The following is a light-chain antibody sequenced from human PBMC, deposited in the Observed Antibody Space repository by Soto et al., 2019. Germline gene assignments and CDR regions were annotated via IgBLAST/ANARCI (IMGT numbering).Light chain of an antibody. CDR3: NSYSSGSTPYV. Sequence: QSALTQPASMPGSPGQSIAFSCTGTSSDVGDYHYVSWYQLHPGKAPKLLIYDVTIRPSGLSNPFSRSKSGNTASLTISGIQAEDESDYYCNSYSSGSTPYVFGSGTQVT. V-gene: IGLV2-14*03. CDR2: DVT. J-gene: IGLJ1*01. CDR1: SSDVGDYHY.